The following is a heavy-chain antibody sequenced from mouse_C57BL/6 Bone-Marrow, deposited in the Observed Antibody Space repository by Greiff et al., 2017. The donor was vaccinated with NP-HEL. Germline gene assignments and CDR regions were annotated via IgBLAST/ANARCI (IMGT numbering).Heavy chain of an antibody. D-gene: IGHD2-3*01. CDR1: GYTFTNYW. CDR3: ARWLLRYFDV. J-gene: IGHJ1*03. V-gene: IGHV1-63*01. Sequence: VHLVESGAELVRPGTSVKMSCKASGYTFTNYWIGWAKQRPGHGLEWIGDIYPGGGYTNYNEKFKGKATLTADKSSSTAYMQFSSLTSEDSAIYYCARWLLRYFDVWGTGTTVTVSS. CDR2: IYPGGGYT.